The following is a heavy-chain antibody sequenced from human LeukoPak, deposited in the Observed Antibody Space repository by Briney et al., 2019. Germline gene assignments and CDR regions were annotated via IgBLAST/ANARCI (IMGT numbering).Heavy chain of an antibody. J-gene: IGHJ6*03. V-gene: IGHV4-4*07. CDR1: GGSVSSYY. Sequence: PSETLSLTCTVSGGSVSSYYWSWIRQPAGKGLEWIARSYTSGSTNYNPSLKSRVTMSVDTSKNQFSLKLSSVTAADTAVYYCAREVQLWFRGNYYYYMDVWGKGTTVTVSS. CDR3: AREVQLWFRGNYYYYMDV. D-gene: IGHD5-18*01. CDR2: SYTSGST.